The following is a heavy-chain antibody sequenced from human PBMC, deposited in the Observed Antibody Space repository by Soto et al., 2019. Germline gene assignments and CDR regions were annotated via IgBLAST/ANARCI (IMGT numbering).Heavy chain of an antibody. D-gene: IGHD3-3*01. J-gene: IGHJ6*02. CDR3: AKGSRYYDFWSGYYPYYYYYGMDV. CDR1: GFTLSTYD. V-gene: IGHV3-13*01. CDR2: LSYAGDT. Sequence: PGGSLRLSCAASGFTLSTYDMHWVRQATGKGLEWVAALSYAGDTYYPGSVKGRFTISRDNAKNTLYLQMNSLRAEDTAVYYCAKGSRYYDFWSGYYPYYYYYGMDVWGQGTTVTVSS.